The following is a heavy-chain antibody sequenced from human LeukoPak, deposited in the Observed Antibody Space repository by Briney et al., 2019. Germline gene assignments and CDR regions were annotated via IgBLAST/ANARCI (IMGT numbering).Heavy chain of an antibody. CDR3: ARNPPRTGDFNS. J-gene: IGHJ4*02. D-gene: IGHD7-27*01. CDR2: INVGNGNT. V-gene: IGHV1-3*01. Sequence: GASVKVSCKASGFTFITYGTHWVRQAPGQRLEWMGWINVGNGNTKYSQSFQGRVTMTRDTSTNTAYMELSALTSEDTAVYYCARNPPRTGDFNSWGQGALVTVSS. CDR1: GFTFITYG.